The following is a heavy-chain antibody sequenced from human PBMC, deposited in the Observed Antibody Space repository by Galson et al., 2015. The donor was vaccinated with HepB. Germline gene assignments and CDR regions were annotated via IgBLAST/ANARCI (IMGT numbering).Heavy chain of an antibody. Sequence: SLRLSCAASGFTFSSYGMYWVRQAPGKGLEWVALIRYDGSKKYYADSVKGRFTISRDNSKNTLYLQLSSLRAEDTSVYYCVKDACSGGDCYSGGYFQHWGQGTLVTVSS. J-gene: IGHJ1*01. CDR3: VKDACSGGDCYSGGYFQH. CDR1: GFTFSSYG. CDR2: IRYDGSKK. D-gene: IGHD2-15*01. V-gene: IGHV3-30*02.